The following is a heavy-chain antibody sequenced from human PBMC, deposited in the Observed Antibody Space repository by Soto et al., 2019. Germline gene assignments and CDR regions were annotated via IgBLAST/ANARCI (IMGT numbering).Heavy chain of an antibody. Sequence: GGSLRLSCAASGFTFSDHYMDWVRQAPGKGLEWVGRTRNKANSYTTEYAASVKGRFTISRDDSKNSLYLQMNSLKTEDTAVYYCARDLRSGSYYKNYYGMDVWGQGTTVTVS. D-gene: IGHD3-10*01. CDR3: ARDLRSGSYYKNYYGMDV. CDR2: TRNKANSYTT. J-gene: IGHJ6*02. CDR1: GFTFSDHY. V-gene: IGHV3-72*01.